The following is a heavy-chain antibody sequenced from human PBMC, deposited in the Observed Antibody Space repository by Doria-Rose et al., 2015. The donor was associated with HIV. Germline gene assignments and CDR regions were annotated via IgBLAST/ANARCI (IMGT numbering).Heavy chain of an antibody. J-gene: IGHJ4*02. CDR2: IFSDDER. CDR3: ARIKSSRWYHKYYFDF. CDR1: GVSLSSPGMG. Sequence: SGPVLVKPTETLTLTCTVSGVSLSSPGMGVSWIRQPPGKALEWLANIFSDDERSYKSSLKSRLTISRGTSKSQVVLTMTDVYPVDTATYYCARIKSSRWYHKYYFDFWGQGTLVIVSA. D-gene: IGHD6-13*01. V-gene: IGHV2-26*01.